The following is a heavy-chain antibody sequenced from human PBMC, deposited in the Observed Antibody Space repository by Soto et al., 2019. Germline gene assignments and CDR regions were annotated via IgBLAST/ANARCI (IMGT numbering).Heavy chain of an antibody. CDR1: GGTFNTYA. CDR3: AREVQVHTPAFVY. D-gene: IGHD3-10*01. V-gene: IGHV1-69*19. Sequence: QVQLVQSGAEMKKRGSSGKVSCQSSGGTFNTYAMNWVRQAPGQGPEWMGDISPMFGAANYAPKFQGRVTITADESTGTSYMQLSSLTSEDTALYFCAREVQVHTPAFVYWGQGTLVTVSS. J-gene: IGHJ4*02. CDR2: ISPMFGAA.